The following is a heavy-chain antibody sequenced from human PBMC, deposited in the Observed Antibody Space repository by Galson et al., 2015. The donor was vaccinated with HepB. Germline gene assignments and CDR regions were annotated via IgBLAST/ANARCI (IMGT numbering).Heavy chain of an antibody. CDR1: GFTFSNYD. Sequence: SLRLSCAASGFTFSNYDMHWVRQAPGKGLEWVAVASFDGTNEYYADSVKGRITISRDNSKNTLYLQMNSLRGEDTAVYYCAKHNRPALATGSRYFGMDVWGQGTTVTVSS. J-gene: IGHJ6*02. V-gene: IGHV3-30*18. CDR2: ASFDGTNE. CDR3: AKHNRPALATGSRYFGMDV. D-gene: IGHD1-14*01.